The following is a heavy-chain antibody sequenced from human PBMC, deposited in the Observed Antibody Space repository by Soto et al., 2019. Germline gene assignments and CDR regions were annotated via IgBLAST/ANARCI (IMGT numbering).Heavy chain of an antibody. Sequence: SGPTLVNPIQTLTLTCSFSGFSLTTGVGVGWIRQPPGKALEWLAIIYWNDEKLYNPSLKTRLTITKDTSKNQVVLTVADMDPVDTATYYCAHRVNMARGPYNYFGPWGQGTLVTVSS. J-gene: IGHJ5*02. CDR2: IYWNDEK. CDR1: GFSLTTGVG. D-gene: IGHD3-10*01. CDR3: AHRVNMARGPYNYFGP. V-gene: IGHV2-5*01.